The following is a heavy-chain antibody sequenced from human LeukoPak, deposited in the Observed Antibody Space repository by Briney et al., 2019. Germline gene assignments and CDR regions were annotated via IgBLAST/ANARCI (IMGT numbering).Heavy chain of an antibody. CDR1: GGSISSSSYY. Sequence: SETLSLTCTVSGGSISSSSYYWAWIRQPPGTGLEWIGSIHYSGSTYYNPSLQSRVTISIDTSKNQFSLKLRFVTAADTAVYYCARVRCSGGSCPYYYYYYYMDVWGKGTTVTVSS. V-gene: IGHV4-39*07. CDR3: ARVRCSGGSCPYYYYYYYMDV. D-gene: IGHD2-15*01. CDR2: IHYSGST. J-gene: IGHJ6*03.